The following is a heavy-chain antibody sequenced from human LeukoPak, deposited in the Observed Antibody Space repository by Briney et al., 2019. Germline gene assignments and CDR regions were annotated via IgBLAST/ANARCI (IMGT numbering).Heavy chain of an antibody. CDR1: GFTFRSYS. Sequence: GGSLRLSCAASGFTFRSYSMNWVRQAPGKGLEWVAVISYDGSNENFADFVKGRFTISRDNSKNTLYLQMNSLRVEDTAVYYCAKDRGAVAGVMGVWGKGTTVTVSS. D-gene: IGHD6-19*01. J-gene: IGHJ6*03. V-gene: IGHV3-30*18. CDR3: AKDRGAVAGVMGV. CDR2: ISYDGSNE.